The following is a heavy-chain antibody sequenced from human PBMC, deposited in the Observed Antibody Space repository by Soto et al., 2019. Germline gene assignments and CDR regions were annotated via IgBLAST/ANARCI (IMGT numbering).Heavy chain of an antibody. CDR2: ITGSGSTT. CDR1: GFTFSSYA. D-gene: IGHD1-26*01. Sequence: EVQLMESGGGLVQPGGSLRLSCAASGFTFSSYAMSWVRQAPGKGLEWVSVITGSGSTTYYADSVKGRFTISRDNSKNPVYLQMNSLRAEDTAVYYCGRRGGALGYWGQGTLVTVSS. CDR3: GRRGGALGY. V-gene: IGHV3-23*01. J-gene: IGHJ4*02.